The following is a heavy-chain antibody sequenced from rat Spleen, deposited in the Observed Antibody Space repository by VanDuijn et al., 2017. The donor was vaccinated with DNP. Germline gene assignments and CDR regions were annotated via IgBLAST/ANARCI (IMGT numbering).Heavy chain of an antibody. CDR3: VRWNSGHFDY. J-gene: IGHJ2*01. V-gene: IGHV5S13*01. Sequence: EVQLVESGGGLVQPGRSLKLSCAGSGFTFSDYNLAWVRQAPTKGLEWVASLSTGGDKSAYRDSVKGRFIIFRDDAKNTQYLQMNRLRSEDMATYYCVRWNSGHFDYWGQGVMVTVSS. D-gene: IGHD4-3*01. CDR2: LSTGGDKS. CDR1: GFTFSDYN.